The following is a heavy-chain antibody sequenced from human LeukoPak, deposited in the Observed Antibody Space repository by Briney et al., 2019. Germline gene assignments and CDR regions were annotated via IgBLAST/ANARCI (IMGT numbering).Heavy chain of an antibody. CDR3: ARHHAEYPPYFFDF. Sequence: SETLSLTCTVSGGSISSYYWSWIRQPPGKGLEWIGYIFYRGSTKYSPSLKSRVTISVDTSKNQFSLKLSSVTAADTAVYYCARHHAEYPPYFFDFWGQGTLVTVSS. CDR2: IFYRGST. J-gene: IGHJ4*02. CDR1: GGSISSYY. V-gene: IGHV4-59*08. D-gene: IGHD3-9*01.